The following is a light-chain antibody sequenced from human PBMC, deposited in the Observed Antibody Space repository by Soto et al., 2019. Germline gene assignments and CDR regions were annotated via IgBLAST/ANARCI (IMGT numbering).Light chain of an antibody. CDR2: GAS. CDR1: ESVSNNY. Sequence: EIVLTQSPGTLSLSPGERATLSCRASESVSNNYLAWYQQRPGQAPRLLIYGASIRATDIRGRFGGHGSGTDFILSIKRLEPEDSAGYYCQQYVGSPWTFGQGTKVEI. CDR3: QQYVGSPWT. V-gene: IGKV3-20*01. J-gene: IGKJ1*01.